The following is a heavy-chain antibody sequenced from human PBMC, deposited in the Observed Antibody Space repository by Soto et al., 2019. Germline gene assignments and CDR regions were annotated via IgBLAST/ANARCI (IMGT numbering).Heavy chain of an antibody. CDR2: ISAYNGNT. CDR3: AREHGYSSGWSYYYYYYGMDV. Sequence: ASVKVSCKASGYTFTSYGISWVRRAPGQGLEWMGWISAYNGNTNYAQKLQGRVTMTTDTSTSTAYMELRSLRSDDTAVYYCAREHGYSSGWSYYYYYYGMDVWGQGTTVTVSS. CDR1: GYTFTSYG. D-gene: IGHD6-19*01. J-gene: IGHJ6*02. V-gene: IGHV1-18*01.